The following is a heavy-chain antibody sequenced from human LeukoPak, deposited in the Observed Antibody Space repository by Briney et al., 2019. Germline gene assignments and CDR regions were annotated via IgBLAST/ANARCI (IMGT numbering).Heavy chain of an antibody. D-gene: IGHD5-18*01. J-gene: IGHJ4*02. Sequence: GGALRLSCAASGFTFSSYAMSWVRQAPGKGREWVSGISDRGGYSYYADSVKGRFTFSRDNSMNTLYLQMNSLRAEDTAVYYCAKGWLWSTYDYWGQGTLVTVSS. CDR3: AKGWLWSTYDY. CDR2: ISDRGGYS. CDR1: GFTFSSYA. V-gene: IGHV3-23*01.